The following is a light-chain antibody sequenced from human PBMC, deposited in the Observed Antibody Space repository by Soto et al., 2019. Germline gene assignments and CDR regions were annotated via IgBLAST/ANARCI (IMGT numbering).Light chain of an antibody. J-gene: IGKJ5*01. Sequence: VMTQSSASLPASPGERSALSCRASQSISSNLAWYQQKPGQAPRLLMFRTSSRATGFPARFSGSGSGTEFNLTISSRQSQDFGVYYCHQRQYRPPLTFGQGTRLEIK. CDR3: HQRQYRPPLT. V-gene: IGKV3-15*01. CDR2: RTS. CDR1: QSISSN.